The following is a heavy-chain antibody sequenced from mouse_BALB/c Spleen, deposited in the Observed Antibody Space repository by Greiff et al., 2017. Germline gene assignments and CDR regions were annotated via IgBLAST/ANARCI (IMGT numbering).Heavy chain of an antibody. CDR1: GFTFTDYY. Sequence: EVQVVESGGGLVQPGGSLRLSCATSGFTFTDYYMSWVRQPPGKALEWLGFIRNKANGYTTEYSASVKGRFTISRDNSQSILYLQMNTLRAEDSATYDCASDDDYFFDYWGQGTTLTVSA. J-gene: IGHJ2*01. V-gene: IGHV7-3*02. D-gene: IGHD2-4*01. CDR2: IRNKANGYTT. CDR3: ASDDDYFFDY.